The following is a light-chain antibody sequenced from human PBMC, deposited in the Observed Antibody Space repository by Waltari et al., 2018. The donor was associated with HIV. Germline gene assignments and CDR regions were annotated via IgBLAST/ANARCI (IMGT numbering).Light chain of an antibody. CDR3: CSYGDSDTVI. CDR2: EVT. V-gene: IGLV2-8*01. CDR1: SSDVSSFDY. Sequence: SALTQPASVSGSPGQSVTITCPGASSDVSSFDYVSWYQQHPDKAPKLIIYEVTNRPSGVSGRFSGSRSGGTASLTISGLQTEDEADYFCCSYGDSDTVIFGGGTKVAVL. J-gene: IGLJ2*01.